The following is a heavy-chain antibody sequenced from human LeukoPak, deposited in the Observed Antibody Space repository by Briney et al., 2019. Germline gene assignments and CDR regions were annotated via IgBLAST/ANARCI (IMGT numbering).Heavy chain of an antibody. V-gene: IGHV3-21*01. CDR3: ARSRTSSPYDKNLNF. CDR2: ISSSINYI. CDR1: GITFSNAW. J-gene: IGHJ4*02. D-gene: IGHD1-14*01. Sequence: GGSLRLSCAASGITFSNAWMNWVREAPGKGLEWVSSISSSINYIYHADSVKGRFTISRDDAQNSVYLQMNSLKDEDTAVYYCARSRTSSPYDKNLNFWGQGTLVIVSS.